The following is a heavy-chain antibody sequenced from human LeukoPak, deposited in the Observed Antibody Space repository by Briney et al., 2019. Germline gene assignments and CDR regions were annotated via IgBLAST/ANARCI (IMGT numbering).Heavy chain of an antibody. CDR2: IYHSGST. J-gene: IGHJ1*01. V-gene: IGHV4-59*01. CDR1: GGSISTYY. CDR3: ARGGAARLHFQN. D-gene: IGHD6-6*01. Sequence: TSETLSLTCTVSGGSISTYYWNWIRQPPGKGLEWIGYIYHSGSTNYNPSLQSRVTISVDTSKNQFSLNLNSVTAADTAVYYCARGGAARLHFQNWGQGTPVTVSS.